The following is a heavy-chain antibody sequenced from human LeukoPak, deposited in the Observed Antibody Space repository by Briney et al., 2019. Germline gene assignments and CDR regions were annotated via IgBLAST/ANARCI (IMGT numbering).Heavy chain of an antibody. CDR2: IKQDGSEK. D-gene: IGHD2-2*01. J-gene: IGHJ6*02. V-gene: IGHV3-7*01. CDR1: GFTFSSYW. CDR3: AGAGRYCSSTSCWKGFYYYYGMDV. Sequence: GGSLRLSCAASGFTFSSYWMSWVRQAPGKGLEWVANIKQDGSEKYYVDSVKGRFTISRDNAKNSLYLQMNSLRAEDTAVYYCAGAGRYCSSTSCWKGFYYYYGMDVWGQGPTVTVSS.